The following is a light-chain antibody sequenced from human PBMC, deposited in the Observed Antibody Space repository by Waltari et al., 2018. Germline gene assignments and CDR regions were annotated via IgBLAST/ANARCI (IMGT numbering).Light chain of an antibody. J-gene: IGKJ1*01. CDR1: QATNNA. CDR2: DTS. Sequence: AIQLTQSPSFLSASVGDRVTITCRTRQATNNALAWYQQQAGKPPKLLIYDTSTLESGVPSRFSGGGTGSELTLTISSLQPEDVGTYYCQQFNKYPWTFGQGTKVEIK. CDR3: QQFNKYPWT. V-gene: IGKV1D-13*01.